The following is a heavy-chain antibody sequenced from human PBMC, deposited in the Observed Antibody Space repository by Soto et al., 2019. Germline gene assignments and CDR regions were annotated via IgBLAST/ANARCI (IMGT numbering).Heavy chain of an antibody. Sequence: GGSLRLSCAASGFTFSSYAMSWVRQAPGKGLEWVSAISGSGGSTYYADSVKGRFTISRDNSKNTLYLQMNSLRAEDTAVYYCAKPPYGSGSYYSSAPGYWGQGTLVTVSS. D-gene: IGHD3-10*01. CDR1: GFTFSSYA. J-gene: IGHJ4*02. V-gene: IGHV3-23*01. CDR2: ISGSGGST. CDR3: AKPPYGSGSYYSSAPGY.